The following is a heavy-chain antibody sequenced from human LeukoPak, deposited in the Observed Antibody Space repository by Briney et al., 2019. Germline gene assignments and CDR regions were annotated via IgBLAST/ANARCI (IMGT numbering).Heavy chain of an antibody. Sequence: PSETLSLTCTVSGGSLSCYYWSWIRQPPGKGLEWIGYIYYSGSTNYNPSLKSRVTISVDQSKIHFSLKLGSVTAAGTAVYYCARDSFSSWYARGSYDAFDIWGQGTMVTVSS. J-gene: IGHJ3*02. CDR1: GGSLSCYY. D-gene: IGHD6-13*01. CDR2: IYYSGST. CDR3: ARDSFSSWYARGSYDAFDI. V-gene: IGHV4-59*01.